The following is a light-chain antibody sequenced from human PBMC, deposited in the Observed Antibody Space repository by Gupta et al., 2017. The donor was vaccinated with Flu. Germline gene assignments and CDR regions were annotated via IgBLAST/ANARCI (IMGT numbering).Light chain of an antibody. J-gene: IGLJ2*01. V-gene: IGLV2-14*03. CDR2: EVS. CDR1: SSDIGAYNY. CDR3: SAHARSGTWL. Sequence: ALTQPASVSGSPGQSVTISCTGTSSDIGAYNYVSWYQQHPGKAPKFMIYEVSNRPSGVSNRFSGSKSGNTASLTISGLQAEDEADYYCSAHARSGTWLFGGGTKVTVL.